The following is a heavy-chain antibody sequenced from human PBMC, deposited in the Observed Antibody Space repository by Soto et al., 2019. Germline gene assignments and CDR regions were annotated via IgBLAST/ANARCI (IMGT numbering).Heavy chain of an antibody. D-gene: IGHD3-9*01. J-gene: IGHJ4*02. Sequence: QVTLKESGPVLVKPTETLTLTCTVSGFSLSNARMGVSWIRQPPGKALEWLAHIFSNDEKSYSTSLKSRLTISKDTSKSQVVLTMTNMDPVDTATYYCARILGPYDILTGYPSYYFDYWGQGTLVTVSS. CDR2: IFSNDEK. V-gene: IGHV2-26*01. CDR1: GFSLSNARMG. CDR3: ARILGPYDILTGYPSYYFDY.